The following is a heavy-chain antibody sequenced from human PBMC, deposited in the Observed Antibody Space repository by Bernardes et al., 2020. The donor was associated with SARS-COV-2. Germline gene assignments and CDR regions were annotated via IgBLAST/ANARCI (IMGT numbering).Heavy chain of an antibody. V-gene: IGHV4-34*01. D-gene: IGHD2-2*01. CDR2: INHSGST. Sequence: SETLSLTCAVYGGSFSGYYWSWIRQPPGKGLEWIGEINHSGSTNYNPSLKSRVTISVDTSKNQFSLKLSSVTAADTAVYYCARGSQGYCSSTSCYRVVGWFDPWGQGTLVTVSS. J-gene: IGHJ5*02. CDR1: GGSFSGYY. CDR3: ARGSQGYCSSTSCYRVVGWFDP.